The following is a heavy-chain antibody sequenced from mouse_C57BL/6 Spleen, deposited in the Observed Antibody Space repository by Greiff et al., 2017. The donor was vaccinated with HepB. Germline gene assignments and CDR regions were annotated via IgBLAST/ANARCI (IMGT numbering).Heavy chain of an antibody. CDR3: ARNGDYDPFAY. J-gene: IGHJ3*01. V-gene: IGHV1-81*01. Sequence: QVQLKESGAELARPGASVKLSCKASGYTFTSYGISWVKQRTGQGLEWIGEIYPRSGNTYYNEKFKGKATLTADKSSSTAYMELRSLTSEDSAVYFCARNGDYDPFAYWGQGTLVTVSA. D-gene: IGHD2-4*01. CDR2: IYPRSGNT. CDR1: GYTFTSYG.